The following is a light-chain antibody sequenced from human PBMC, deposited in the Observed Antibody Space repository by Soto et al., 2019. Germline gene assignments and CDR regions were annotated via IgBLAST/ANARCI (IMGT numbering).Light chain of an antibody. CDR2: AAS. J-gene: IGKJ1*01. CDR3: QKYNSARWT. CDR1: QGIRNY. Sequence: DIQMTQSPSSLSASVGDRVTITCRASQGIRNYLAWYQQKPGQVPKLLIFAASTLHSGVPSRFSGSGSGTDCTLTISSLQPEDGATYYCQKYNSARWTFGQGNKVEIK. V-gene: IGKV1-27*01.